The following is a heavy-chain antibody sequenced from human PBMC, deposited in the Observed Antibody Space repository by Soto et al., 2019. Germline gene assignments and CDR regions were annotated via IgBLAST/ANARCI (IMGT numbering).Heavy chain of an antibody. CDR2: INHSGST. CDR3: ARGRGVVVPAAGGEPRMDV. D-gene: IGHD2-2*01. J-gene: IGHJ6*03. Sequence: SETLSLTCAVYGGSFSGYYWSWIRQPPGKGLEWIGEINHSGSTNYNPSLKSRVTISVDTSKNQFSLKLSSVTAADTAVYYCARGRGVVVPAAGGEPRMDVWGKGTTVTVSS. CDR1: GGSFSGYY. V-gene: IGHV4-34*01.